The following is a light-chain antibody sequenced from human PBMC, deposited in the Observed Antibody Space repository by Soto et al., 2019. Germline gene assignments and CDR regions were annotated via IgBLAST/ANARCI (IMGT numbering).Light chain of an antibody. CDR3: SSYAGSNNFV. J-gene: IGLJ1*01. Sequence: QSVLTQPPSASGSPGQSVTISCTGTSSDVGTYKYVSWYQQHPGKAPKLMIYEVTKRPSGVPDRFSGSKSGNTASLTGSGLQAEDEADYYCSSYAGSNNFVFGTGTKVTVL. CDR2: EVT. V-gene: IGLV2-8*01. CDR1: SSDVGTYKY.